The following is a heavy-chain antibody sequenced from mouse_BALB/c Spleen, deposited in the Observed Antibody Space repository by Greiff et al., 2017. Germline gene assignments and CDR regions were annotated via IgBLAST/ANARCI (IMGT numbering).Heavy chain of an antibody. J-gene: IGHJ2*01. Sequence: EVQLVESGGGLVQPGGSLKLSCAASGFTFSSYTMSWVRQTPEKRLEWVAYISNGGGSTYYPDTVKGRCTISRDNAKNTLYLQMSSLKSEDTAMYYCARYYDYFDYWGQGTTLTVSS. CDR1: GFTFSSYT. V-gene: IGHV5-12-2*01. CDR3: ARYYDYFDY. CDR2: ISNGGGST. D-gene: IGHD1-1*01.